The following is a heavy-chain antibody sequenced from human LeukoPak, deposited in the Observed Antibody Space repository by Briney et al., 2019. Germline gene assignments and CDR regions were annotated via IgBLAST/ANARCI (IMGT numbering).Heavy chain of an antibody. V-gene: IGHV3-23*01. J-gene: IGHJ4*02. CDR3: AKPSGGKPLRYFDY. CDR2: ISGSGDNT. Sequence: GGSLRLSCAASGFTFSSYAMSWVRQAPGKGLEWVSAISGSGDNTYYADSVKGRFTISRDNSKNTLYLQMNSLRAEDTALYYCAKPSGGKPLRYFDYWGQGTLVTVSS. CDR1: GFTFSSYA. D-gene: IGHD4-23*01.